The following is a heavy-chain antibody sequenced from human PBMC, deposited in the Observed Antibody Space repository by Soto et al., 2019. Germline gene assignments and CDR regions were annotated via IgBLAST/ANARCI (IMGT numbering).Heavy chain of an antibody. CDR2: MNPNSGNT. CDR1: GYTFTSYD. V-gene: IGHV1-8*01. J-gene: IGHJ6*03. D-gene: IGHD3-3*01. Sequence: ASVKVSCKASGYTFTSYDINWVRQATGQGLEWMGWMNPNSGNTGCAQKFQGRVTMTRNTSISTAYMELSSLGSEDTAVYYCARHNYDFWSGYYPHTPSPYYYYYMDVWGKGTTVTVSS. CDR3: ARHNYDFWSGYYPHTPSPYYYYYMDV.